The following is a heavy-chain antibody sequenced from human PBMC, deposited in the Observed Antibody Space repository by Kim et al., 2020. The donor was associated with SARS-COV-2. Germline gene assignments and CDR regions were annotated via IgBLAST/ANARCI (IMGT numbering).Heavy chain of an antibody. CDR2: IYYSGST. V-gene: IGHV4-31*03. CDR1: GGSISSGGYY. J-gene: IGHJ6*02. D-gene: IGHD6-13*01. CDR3: ARGGYSSSWYAGKLSGSYYYYYGMDV. Sequence: SETLSLTYTVSGGSISSGGYYWSWIRQHPGKGLEWIGYIYYSGSTYYNPSLKSRVTISVDTSKNQFSLKLSSVTAADTAVYYCARGGYSSSWYAGKLSGSYYYYYGMDVWGQGTTFTVSS.